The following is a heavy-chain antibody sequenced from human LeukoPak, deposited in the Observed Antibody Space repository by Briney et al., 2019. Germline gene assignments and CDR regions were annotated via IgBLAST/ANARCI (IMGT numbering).Heavy chain of an antibody. V-gene: IGHV4-59*01. CDR3: ARGAVVTSKYYYGMDL. Sequence: PSENLSLTGTVSSGSSSSYYWSCIRQPPGNGLKWIGYIYYSGSTNYNPSLKSRVTISVDTSKNQFSLKLSSVTAADTAVYYCARGAVVTSKYYYGMDLWGQGTTVTVSS. D-gene: IGHD4-23*01. CDR1: SGSSSSYY. J-gene: IGHJ6*02. CDR2: IYYSGST.